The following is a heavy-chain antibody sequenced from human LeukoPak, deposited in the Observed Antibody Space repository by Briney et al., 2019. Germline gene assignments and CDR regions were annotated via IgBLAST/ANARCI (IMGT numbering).Heavy chain of an antibody. J-gene: IGHJ3*02. CDR1: GGSISSYY. Sequence: SETLSLTCTVSGGSISSYYWSWIRQPPGTGLEWIGYTYYTGSTNYNPSLKSRVTISVDTSKNQFSLKLNSVTAADTAVYYCAGESTEDDAFDIWGQGTMVTVSS. CDR2: TYYTGST. V-gene: IGHV4-59*01. CDR3: AGESTEDDAFDI.